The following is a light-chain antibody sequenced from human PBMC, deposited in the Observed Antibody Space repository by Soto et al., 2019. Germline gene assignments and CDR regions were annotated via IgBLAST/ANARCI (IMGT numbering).Light chain of an antibody. CDR2: GAS. V-gene: IGKV3-20*01. Sequence: EIVSTQSPCTLSLSPWERATLSCMASQTVTRNYLAWHQQKPGQAPRLLIYGASSRATGIPDRFSGSGSGTDFTLTISRLEPEDFAVYYCQQYGRSPWTFGQGTKVDI. CDR1: QTVTRNY. J-gene: IGKJ1*01. CDR3: QQYGRSPWT.